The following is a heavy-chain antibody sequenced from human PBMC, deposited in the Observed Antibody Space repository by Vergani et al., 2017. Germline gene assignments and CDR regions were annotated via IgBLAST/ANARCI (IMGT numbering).Heavy chain of an antibody. CDR1: GGSISSSSYY. V-gene: IGHV4-39*07. CDR2: IYYSGST. CDR3: ARGPAAMLRFLDY. Sequence: QLQLQESGPGLVKPSETLYLTCTVSGGSISSSSYYWGWIRQPPGKGLEWIGSIYYSGSTYYNPSLKSRVTISVDTSKNQFSLKLTSVTAAVTAVEYCARGPAAMLRFLDYWGQGTLVTVSS. J-gene: IGHJ4*02. D-gene: IGHD2-2*01.